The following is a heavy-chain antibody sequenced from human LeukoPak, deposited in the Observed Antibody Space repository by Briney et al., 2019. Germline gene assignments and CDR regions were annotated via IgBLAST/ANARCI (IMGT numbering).Heavy chain of an antibody. D-gene: IGHD3-16*02. CDR3: ARDGERWGSYRYKDRPFDY. Sequence: PGRSLRLSCAASGFTFSSYGMHWVRQAPGKGLEWVAVISYDGSNKYYADSVKGRFTISRDNSKNTLYLQMNSLRAEDTAVYYCARDGERWGSYRYKDRPFDYWGQGTLVTVSS. V-gene: IGHV3-30*03. J-gene: IGHJ4*02. CDR2: ISYDGSNK. CDR1: GFTFSSYG.